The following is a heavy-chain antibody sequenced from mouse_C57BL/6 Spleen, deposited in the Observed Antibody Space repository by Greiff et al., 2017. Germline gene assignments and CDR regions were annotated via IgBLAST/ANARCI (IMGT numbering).Heavy chain of an antibody. V-gene: IGHV5-4*01. Sequence: EVKLVESGGGLVKPGGSLKLSCAASGFTFSSYAMSWVRQTPEKRLEWVATISDGGSYTYYPDNVKGRFTISRDNAKNNLYLQMSHLKSEDTAMYYCARDYSNYERAWFAYWGQGTLVTVSA. J-gene: IGHJ3*01. CDR1: GFTFSSYA. CDR2: ISDGGSYT. CDR3: ARDYSNYERAWFAY. D-gene: IGHD2-5*01.